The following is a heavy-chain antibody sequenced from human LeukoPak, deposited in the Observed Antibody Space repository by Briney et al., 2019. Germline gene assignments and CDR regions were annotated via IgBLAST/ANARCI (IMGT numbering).Heavy chain of an antibody. CDR2: ISGGAYST. V-gene: IGHV3-23*01. CDR1: GFTVSSFG. J-gene: IGHJ4*02. CDR3: AKDSPVLTY. Sequence: GGSLRLSCAASGFTVSSFGMSWVRQAPGKGLEWVSAISGGAYSTYYADSVKGRFTISRDNCKNTLYLQMNSLRAEDTAVYYCAKDSPVLTYWGQGTLVTVSS.